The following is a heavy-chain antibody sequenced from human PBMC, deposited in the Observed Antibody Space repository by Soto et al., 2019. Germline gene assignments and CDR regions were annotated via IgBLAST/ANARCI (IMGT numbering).Heavy chain of an antibody. V-gene: IGHV1-69*13. Sequence: ASVKVSCKASGGTFSSYAISWVRQAPGQGLEWMGGIIPIFGTANYAQKFQGRVTITADESTSTAYMELSSLRSEDTAVYYCARYVVGATHWYYFDYWGQGTLVTVSS. J-gene: IGHJ4*02. CDR2: IIPIFGTA. CDR3: ARYVVGATHWYYFDY. D-gene: IGHD1-26*01. CDR1: GGTFSSYA.